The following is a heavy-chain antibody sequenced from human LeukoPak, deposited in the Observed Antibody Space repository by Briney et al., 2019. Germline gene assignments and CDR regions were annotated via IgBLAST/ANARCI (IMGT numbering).Heavy chain of an antibody. CDR2: ISNTGNTI. Sequence: GGSLRLSCAASGFTFSDYYMSWFRQAPGKGLEWVSYISNTGNTIYYADSVKGRFTISRDNSKNTLYLQINSLRVEDTALYYCTKFSLRGTYSFDHWGQGTLVTVSS. CDR1: GFTFSDYY. D-gene: IGHD1-26*01. V-gene: IGHV3-11*01. CDR3: TKFSLRGTYSFDH. J-gene: IGHJ4*02.